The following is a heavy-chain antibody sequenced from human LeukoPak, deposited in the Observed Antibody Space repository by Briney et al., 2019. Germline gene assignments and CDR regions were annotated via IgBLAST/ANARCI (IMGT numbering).Heavy chain of an antibody. CDR1: GGSISSYY. CDR3: ARAPYCSSTSCYLTPRYAFDI. CDR2: IYYSGST. V-gene: IGHV4-59*01. Sequence: SETLSLTCTVSGGSISSYYWSWIRQPPGKGLEWIGYIYYSGSTNYNPSLKSRVTISVDTSKNQFSLKLSSVTAADTAVYYCARAPYCSSTSCYLTPRYAFDIWGQGTMVTVSS. D-gene: IGHD2-2*01. J-gene: IGHJ3*02.